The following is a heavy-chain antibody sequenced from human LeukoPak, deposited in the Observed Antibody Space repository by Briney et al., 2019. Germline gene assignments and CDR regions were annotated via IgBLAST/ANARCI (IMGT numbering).Heavy chain of an antibody. CDR3: ARDNWGSLDY. J-gene: IGHJ4*02. CDR1: GGSVSSGSHP. Sequence: SETLSLTCTVSGGSVSSGSHPWSWIRQPPGKGLEWIGYSSNSGCTNCNPSLKSRVTISVDTSKDQFSLKLTSVTAADTAVFYCARDNWGSLDYWGQGILVTVSS. V-gene: IGHV4-61*01. CDR2: SSNSGCT. D-gene: IGHD7-27*01.